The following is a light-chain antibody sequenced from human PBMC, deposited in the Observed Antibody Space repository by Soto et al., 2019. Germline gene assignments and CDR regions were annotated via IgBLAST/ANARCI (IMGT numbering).Light chain of an antibody. CDR2: DVS. CDR3: SSYTSPRTLWV. V-gene: IGLV2-14*01. Sequence: QSALTQPASVSGSPGQSITISCTGTSSDVGGYNYVSWYQQHPGKAPKLMIYDVSNRPSGVSNRFSGSKSSNTASLTISGLQVEDEADYYCSSYTSPRTLWVFGTGTKVTVL. J-gene: IGLJ1*01. CDR1: SSDVGGYNY.